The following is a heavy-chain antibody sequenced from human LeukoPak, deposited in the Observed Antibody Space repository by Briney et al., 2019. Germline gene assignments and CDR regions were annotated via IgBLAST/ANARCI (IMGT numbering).Heavy chain of an antibody. V-gene: IGHV3-66*02. CDR1: GFIITSTY. D-gene: IGHD1-14*01. CDR3: GRGNTDHARPSNGMDG. J-gene: IGHJ6*02. Sequence: PAGSLRLSCAASGFIITSTYMTWGRPAPRKGVEWGAVIYMGSSTYYADFVKGRFTIFRDNSKNSVFLQTSSLRVEDTAVYYCGRGNTDHARPSNGMDGWGQGTTVTVSS. CDR2: IYMGSST.